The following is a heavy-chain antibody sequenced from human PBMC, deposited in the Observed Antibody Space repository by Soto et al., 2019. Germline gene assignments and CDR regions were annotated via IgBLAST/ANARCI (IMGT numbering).Heavy chain of an antibody. CDR1: GYTFTSYG. CDR2: INTYNGNT. CDR3: ARDRAVDWYFDL. J-gene: IGHJ2*01. Sequence: ASVKVSCKASGYTFTSYGISWVRQAPGQRLEWMGWINTYNGNTKYAQKFQGRVTITRDTSASTAYMELSNLISEDTAVYYCARDRAVDWYFDLWGRGTLVTVS. D-gene: IGHD6-19*01. V-gene: IGHV1-18*01.